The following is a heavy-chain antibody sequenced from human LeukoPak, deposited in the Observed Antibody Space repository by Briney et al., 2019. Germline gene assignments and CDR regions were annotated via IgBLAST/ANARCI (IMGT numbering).Heavy chain of an antibody. V-gene: IGHV1-18*01. J-gene: IGHJ6*02. D-gene: IGHD6-13*01. CDR3: ARLRWQQLYYYYGMDV. CDR1: GYTFTNYG. Sequence: GASVKVSCKASGYTFTNYGVSWVRQAPGQGLEWMGWISAYNGYTNYAQKFQFRVTMTTDTSTSTAYMELRSLTSDDTAVYYCARLRWQQLYYYYGMDVWGQGTTVTVSS. CDR2: ISAYNGYT.